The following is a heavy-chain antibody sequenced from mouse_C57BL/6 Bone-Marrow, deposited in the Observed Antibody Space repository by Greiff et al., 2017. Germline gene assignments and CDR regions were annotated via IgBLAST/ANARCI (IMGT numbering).Heavy chain of an antibody. CDR3: ASLCTTVVGGDY. CDR2: ISSGRSNI. Sequence: EVMLVESGRGLVKPGGSLTISCAASGFTFSDYGMHWVRQAPEKGLEWVAYISSGRSNIYYADTVKGRFTSSRDNAKNTLFMQMTSLSAEDTAMDYCASLCTTVVGGDYCGQGTTLTVSS. CDR1: GFTFSDYG. J-gene: IGHJ2*01. V-gene: IGHV5-17*01. D-gene: IGHD1-1*01.